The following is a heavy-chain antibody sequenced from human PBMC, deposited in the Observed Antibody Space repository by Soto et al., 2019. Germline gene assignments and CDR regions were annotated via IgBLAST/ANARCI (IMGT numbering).Heavy chain of an antibody. CDR1: GFTFSSYG. J-gene: IGHJ6*02. V-gene: IGHV3-30*18. CDR2: ISYDGSNK. CDR3: AKGYCSGGSCIYYYYGMDV. Sequence: LRLSCAASGFTFSSYGMHWVRQAPGKGLEWVAVISYDGSNKYYADSVKGRFTISRDNSKNTLYLQMNSLRAEDTAVYYCAKGYCSGGSCIYYYYGMDVWGQGTTVTVSS. D-gene: IGHD2-15*01.